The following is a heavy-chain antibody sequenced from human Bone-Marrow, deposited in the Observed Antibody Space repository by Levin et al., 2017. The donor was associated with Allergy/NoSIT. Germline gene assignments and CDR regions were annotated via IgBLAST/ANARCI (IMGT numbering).Heavy chain of an antibody. J-gene: IGHJ4*02. D-gene: IGHD7-27*01. CDR3: AKGQLGIRGYFDY. CDR2: ISWNSGSI. CDR1: GFTFDDYA. Sequence: SLKISCAASGFTFDDYAMHWVRQAPGKGLEWVSGISWNSGSIGYADSVKGRFTISRDNAKNSLYLQMNSLRAEDTALYYCAKGQLGIRGYFDYWGQGTLVTVSS. V-gene: IGHV3-9*01.